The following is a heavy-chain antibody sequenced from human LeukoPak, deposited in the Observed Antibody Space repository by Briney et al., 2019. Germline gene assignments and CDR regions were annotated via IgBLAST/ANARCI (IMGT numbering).Heavy chain of an antibody. Sequence: GGSLRLSCAASGFTFSSYAMSWVRQAPGKGLEWVSAISGSGSTIYYADSVKGRFTISRDNAKNSLYLQMNSLRAEDTAVYYCARGVKYYYYYMDVWGKGTTVTISS. V-gene: IGHV3-23*01. CDR1: GFTFSSYA. CDR3: ARGVKYYYYYMDV. D-gene: IGHD4-11*01. CDR2: ISGSGSTI. J-gene: IGHJ6*03.